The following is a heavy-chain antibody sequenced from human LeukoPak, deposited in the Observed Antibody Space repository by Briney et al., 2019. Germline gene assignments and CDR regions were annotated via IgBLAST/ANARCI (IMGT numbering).Heavy chain of an antibody. D-gene: IGHD3-22*01. J-gene: IGHJ4*02. V-gene: IGHV1-2*02. CDR1: VYTFTGYY. CDR3: AREKGYDSSGCDY. CDR2: INPNSGGT. Sequence: ASVKVSCKASVYTFTGYYMHWVRQAPGQGLEWMGWINPNSGGTNYAQKFQGRVTMTRDTSISTAYMELSRLRSDDTAAYYCAREKGYDSSGCDYWGQGTLVTVSS.